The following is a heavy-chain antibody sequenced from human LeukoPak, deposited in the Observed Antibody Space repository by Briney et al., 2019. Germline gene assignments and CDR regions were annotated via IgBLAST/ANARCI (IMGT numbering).Heavy chain of an antibody. CDR3: AREGSFYRY. D-gene: IGHD3-3*01. Sequence: GGSLRLSCVASGFPFSGYIMNWVRQTPGKGLEWVSYISSGGTTIYYADSVKGRFTISRDNAKNSLSLQMNSLRAEDTAVYYCAREGSFYRYWGQGTLVTVSS. CDR1: GFPFSGYI. V-gene: IGHV3-48*04. J-gene: IGHJ4*02. CDR2: ISSGGTTI.